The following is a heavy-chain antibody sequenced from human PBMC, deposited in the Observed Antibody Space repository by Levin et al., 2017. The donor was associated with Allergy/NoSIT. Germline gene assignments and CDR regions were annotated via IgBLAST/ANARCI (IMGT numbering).Heavy chain of an antibody. Sequence: GGSLRLSCAASGFTFSSYIMHWVRQAPGKGLEWVTVISSDGSNKHYADSVKGRFTISRDNSKNTLYLQMNSLRAEDTAVYYCATAGESGGYFDYWGQGTLVTVSS. J-gene: IGHJ4*02. V-gene: IGHV3-30*04. CDR2: ISSDGSNK. D-gene: IGHD1-26*01. CDR3: ATAGESGGYFDY. CDR1: GFTFSSYI.